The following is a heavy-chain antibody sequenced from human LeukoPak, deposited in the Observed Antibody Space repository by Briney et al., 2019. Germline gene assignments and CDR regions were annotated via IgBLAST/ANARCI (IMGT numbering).Heavy chain of an antibody. CDR1: GGSISSGGYY. Sequence: PSETLSLTCTVSGGSISSGGYYWSWIRQHPGKGLEWIGYIYYSGSTYYNPSLKSRVTISVDTSKNQFSLKLSSVTAADTAVYYCARVEVYSSSWYYFDYWGQGTLVTVSS. CDR2: IYYSGST. V-gene: IGHV4-31*03. CDR3: ARVEVYSSSWYYFDY. J-gene: IGHJ4*02. D-gene: IGHD6-13*01.